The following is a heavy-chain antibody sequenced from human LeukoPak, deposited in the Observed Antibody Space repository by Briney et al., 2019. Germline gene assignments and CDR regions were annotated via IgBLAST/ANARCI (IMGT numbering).Heavy chain of an antibody. J-gene: IGHJ5*02. CDR2: FDPEDGET. Sequence: ASVKVSCKVSGYTLTELSMHWVRQAPGKGLEWMGGFDPEDGETIYAQKFQGRVTMTEDTSTETAYMELSSLRSEDTAVYYCATFDKRNYDFWSGYYNWFDPWGQGTLVTVSS. D-gene: IGHD3-3*01. CDR1: GYTLTELS. V-gene: IGHV1-24*01. CDR3: ATFDKRNYDFWSGYYNWFDP.